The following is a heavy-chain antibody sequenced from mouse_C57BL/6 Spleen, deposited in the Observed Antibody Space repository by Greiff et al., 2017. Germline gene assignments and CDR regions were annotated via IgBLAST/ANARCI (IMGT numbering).Heavy chain of an antibody. CDR1: GYAFSSSW. V-gene: IGHV1-82*01. CDR2: IYPGDGDT. D-gene: IGHD2-2*01. J-gene: IGHJ4*01. CDR3: ARGGYHMDY. Sequence: QVQLQQSGPELVKPGASVKISCKASGYAFSSSWMHWVKQRPGKGLEWIGRIYPGDGDTNYNGKFKGKATLTADKSSSTAYMQLSSLTSEDSAVYFCARGGYHMDYWGQGTSVTVSS.